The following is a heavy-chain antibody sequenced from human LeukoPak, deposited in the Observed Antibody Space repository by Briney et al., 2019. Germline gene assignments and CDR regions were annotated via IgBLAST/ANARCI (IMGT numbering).Heavy chain of an antibody. J-gene: IGHJ4*02. V-gene: IGHV4-31*03. CDR2: IYYSGST. Sequence: PSETLSLTCTVSGGSISSGGYYWSWIRQHPGKGLEWIGYIYYSGSTYYNPSLKSRVTISVDSSKNQFSLKLTSVTAADTAVYYCARGLVTGTAFDNWGQGILVTVSS. CDR3: ARGLVTGTAFDN. D-gene: IGHD1-7*01. CDR1: GGSISSGGYY.